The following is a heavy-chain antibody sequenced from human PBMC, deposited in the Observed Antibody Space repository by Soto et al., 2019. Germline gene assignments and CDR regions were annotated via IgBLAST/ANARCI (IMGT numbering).Heavy chain of an antibody. D-gene: IGHD5-12*01. CDR3: ARAGDGGYNYWLDP. J-gene: IGHJ5*02. CDR2: IYYSGST. Sequence: PSETLSLTCTVSGGSISSGGYYWSWIRQHPGKGLEWIGYIYYSGSTYYNPSLKSRVTISVDTSKNQFSLKLSSVTAADTGVYYCARAGDGGYNYWLDPWGQGTLVTVSS. CDR1: GGSISSGGYY. V-gene: IGHV4-31*03.